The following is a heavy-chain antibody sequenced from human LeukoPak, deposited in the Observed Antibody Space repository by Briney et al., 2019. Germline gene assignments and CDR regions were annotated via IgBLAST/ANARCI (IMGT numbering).Heavy chain of an antibody. V-gene: IGHV3-23*01. J-gene: IGHJ4*02. CDR1: GYTFTPNA. D-gene: IGHD6-25*01. Sequence: GGSLRLSCAASGYTFTPNAMKSVDQAPGKGLEWVSGICGDGRSHYTDSVKGRFTISRDNSKNTLYLQMNSLRAEDTAIYDFAKDHHIWSGGDCWGQGTLVTVSS. CDR2: ICGDGRS. CDR3: AKDHHIWSGGDC.